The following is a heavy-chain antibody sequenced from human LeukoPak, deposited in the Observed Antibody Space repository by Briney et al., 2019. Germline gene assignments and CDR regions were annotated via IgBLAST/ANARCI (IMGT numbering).Heavy chain of an antibody. CDR2: ISGSSYI. Sequence: GGSLRLSCAASGFTFSSYSMNWVRQAPGKGLEWVSSISGSSYIYYADSVKGRFTISRDNAKNSLYLQMNSLRAEDTAVYYCARGAAAGIHFDYWGQGTLVTVSS. D-gene: IGHD6-13*01. V-gene: IGHV3-21*01. CDR3: ARGAAAGIHFDY. J-gene: IGHJ4*02. CDR1: GFTFSSYS.